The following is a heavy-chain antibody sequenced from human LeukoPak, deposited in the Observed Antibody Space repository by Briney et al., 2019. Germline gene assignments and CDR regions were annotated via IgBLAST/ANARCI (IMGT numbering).Heavy chain of an antibody. Sequence: SETLSLTCTVSGVSISSGIYYWSWIRQPAGKGLEGIGRIYTSGSTNYNPSLKSRVTISVDTSKNQFSLKLSSVTAADTAVYYCAREDILTGCDYWGQGTLVTVSS. D-gene: IGHD3-9*01. CDR3: AREDILTGCDY. CDR2: IYTSGST. CDR1: GVSISSGIYY. V-gene: IGHV4-61*02. J-gene: IGHJ4*02.